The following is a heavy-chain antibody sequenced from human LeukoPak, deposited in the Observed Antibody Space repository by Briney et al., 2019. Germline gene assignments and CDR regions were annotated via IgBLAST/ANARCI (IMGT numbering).Heavy chain of an antibody. V-gene: IGHV3-23*01. CDR2: ISGSGGNT. D-gene: IGHD5-12*01. J-gene: IGHJ4*02. CDR1: GFTLTTYA. CDR3: AKGGQTDRFDY. Sequence: PGRSLRLSCAASGFTLTTYAMSWVRQAPGKGLEWVSGISGSGGNTYYADSVKGRFTISRDNSKSTLYLQMNSLRAEDTAVFYCAKGGQTDRFDYWGQGTLVTVSS.